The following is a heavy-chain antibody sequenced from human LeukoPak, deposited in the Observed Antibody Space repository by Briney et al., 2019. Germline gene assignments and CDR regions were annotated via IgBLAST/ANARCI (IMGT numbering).Heavy chain of an antibody. D-gene: IGHD5-18*01. CDR2: NYPVYSDT. CDR1: GSSFTSYW. Sequence: GGSPQISCKASGSSFTSYWLGWARQMPRKGLEWMGINYPVYSDTRYSPSFQGQVTLSADKSISTAYLQGTSLKASYSPMYYYARPGSYGILDYWGQGTLVTVSS. CDR3: ARPGSYGILDY. V-gene: IGHV5-51*01. J-gene: IGHJ4*02.